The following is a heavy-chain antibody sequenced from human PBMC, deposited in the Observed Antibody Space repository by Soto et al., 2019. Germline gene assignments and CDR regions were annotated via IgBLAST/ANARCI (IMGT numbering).Heavy chain of an antibody. D-gene: IGHD3-10*01. J-gene: IGHJ1*01. CDR2: LSYDGTYK. V-gene: IGHV3-30*03. Sequence: AAAGCTLSISASHCLRHSPFKALEWVAVLSYDGTYKYYADSVKGHFTISRDNSNNTLFLQMNSLKPDDTALYYCVTEHAPYGSGYF. CDR1: GCTLSISA. CDR3: VTEHAPYGSGYF.